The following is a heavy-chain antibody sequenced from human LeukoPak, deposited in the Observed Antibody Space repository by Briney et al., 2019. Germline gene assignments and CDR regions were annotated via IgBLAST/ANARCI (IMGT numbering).Heavy chain of an antibody. V-gene: IGHV3-23*01. D-gene: IGHD6-13*01. CDR3: AKREAAAGRGFDF. Sequence: GGSLRLSCAASGFTFSSYAMSWVRQAPGKGLEWVSGISDGGSSTYYADSVKGRLTISRDNSKNTLYLQMNSLRAEDTAVYYCAKREAAAGRGFDFWGQGTLVTVSS. J-gene: IGHJ4*02. CDR1: GFTFSSYA. CDR2: ISDGGSST.